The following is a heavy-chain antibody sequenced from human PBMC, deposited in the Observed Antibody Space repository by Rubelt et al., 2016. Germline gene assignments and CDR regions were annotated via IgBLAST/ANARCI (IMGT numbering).Heavy chain of an antibody. CDR2: IYSGGST. V-gene: IGHV3-53*01. CDR1: GFTVSSNY. Sequence: EVQLVESGGGLVQPGGSLRLSCAASGFTVSSNYMSWVRQAPGKGLEWVSVIYSGGSTYYADSVKGRFTISRNNSKNTLYLQMNSLRAEDTAVYYCARDSGRQEGGWFDPWGQGTLVTVSS. D-gene: IGHD3-16*01. CDR3: ARDSGRQEGGWFDP. J-gene: IGHJ5*02.